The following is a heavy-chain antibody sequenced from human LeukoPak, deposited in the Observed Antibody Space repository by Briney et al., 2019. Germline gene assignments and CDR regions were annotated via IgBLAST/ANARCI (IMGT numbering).Heavy chain of an antibody. Sequence: GGSLRLSCAASGFTFSSYSMNWVRQAPGKGLEWVSSISSSSSYIYYAHSVKGRFTISRDNAKNSLYLQMNSLRAEDTAVYYCARDEDYDILTGYYIPRHFDYWGQGTLVTVSS. CDR3: ARDEDYDILTGYYIPRHFDY. D-gene: IGHD3-9*01. CDR1: GFTFSSYS. J-gene: IGHJ4*02. V-gene: IGHV3-21*01. CDR2: ISSSSSYI.